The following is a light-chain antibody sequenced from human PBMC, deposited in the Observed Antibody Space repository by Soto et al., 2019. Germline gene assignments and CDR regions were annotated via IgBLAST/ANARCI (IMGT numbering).Light chain of an antibody. V-gene: IGKV1-39*01. J-gene: IGKJ1*01. Sequence: DIQMTPSPSTLSASVGDRVTITFRASQSISSWLAWYQQKPGKAPKLLIYAASTLQSGVPSRFSGSGSGTDFTLTISSLQPEDFATYYCQQSYSTPRTFGQGTKVDIK. CDR3: QQSYSTPRT. CDR1: QSISSW. CDR2: AAS.